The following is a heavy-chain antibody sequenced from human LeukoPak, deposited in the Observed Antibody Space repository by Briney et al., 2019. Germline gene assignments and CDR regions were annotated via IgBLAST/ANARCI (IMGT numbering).Heavy chain of an antibody. CDR1: GFTFSSYA. V-gene: IGHV3-23*01. Sequence: GGSLRLSCAASGFTFSSYAMSWVRQAPGKGLEWVSAISGSGGSTYYADSVKGRFTISRDNSKNTLYLQMNSLRAEDTAVYYCAKDLNSSSWPAVYYYYYYGMDVWGQGTTVTVSS. CDR2: ISGSGGST. CDR3: AKDLNSSSWPAVYYYYYYGMDV. D-gene: IGHD6-13*01. J-gene: IGHJ6*02.